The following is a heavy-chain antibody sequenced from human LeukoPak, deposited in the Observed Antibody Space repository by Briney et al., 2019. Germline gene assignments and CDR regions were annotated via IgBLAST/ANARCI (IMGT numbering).Heavy chain of an antibody. D-gene: IGHD3-22*01. Sequence: PSETLSLTCAVDGGSLSAYYWTWIRQPPGKGLEWIGESNRSGTTNYNPSLQSRVIISVDTSKNQFSLKLSSVTAADTAVYYCARVNYYDSSGYRDYWGQGTLVTVSS. J-gene: IGHJ4*02. CDR2: SNRSGTT. CDR3: ARVNYYDSSGYRDY. CDR1: GGSLSAYY. V-gene: IGHV4-34*01.